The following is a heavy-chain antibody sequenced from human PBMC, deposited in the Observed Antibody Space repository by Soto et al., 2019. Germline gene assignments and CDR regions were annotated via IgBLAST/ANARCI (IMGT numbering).Heavy chain of an antibody. CDR1: GASISSSY. D-gene: IGHD3-22*01. J-gene: IGHJ3*02. Sequence: PSETLSLTCTVSGASISSSYWSWILQSPGKGLEWIGYVYYSGSTNYNPSLKSRVTISVDTSKNQFSLKLRSVTAADTAVYYCARGYYDSRGQSNTFDIWGQGTMVTVSS. CDR2: VYYSGST. CDR3: ARGYYDSRGQSNTFDI. V-gene: IGHV4-59*01.